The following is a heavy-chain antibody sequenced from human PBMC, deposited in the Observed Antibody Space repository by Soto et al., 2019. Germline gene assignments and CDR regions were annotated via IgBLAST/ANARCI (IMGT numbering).Heavy chain of an antibody. V-gene: IGHV1-18*01. CDR3: ARVQATYLADYYYYYMDV. CDR2: ISAYNGNT. CDR1: GYTFTSYG. D-gene: IGHD1-26*01. J-gene: IGHJ6*03. Sequence: ASVKVSCKASGYTFTSYGISWVRQAPGQGLEWMGWISAYNGNTNYAQKLQGRVTMTTDTSTSTAYMELRSLRSDDTAVYYCARVQATYLADYYYYYMDVWGKGTTVTVSS.